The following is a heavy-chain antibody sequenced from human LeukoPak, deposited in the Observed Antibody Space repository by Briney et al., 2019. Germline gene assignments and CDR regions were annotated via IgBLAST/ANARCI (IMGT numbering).Heavy chain of an antibody. CDR1: GGSISSGDYY. J-gene: IGHJ3*02. D-gene: IGHD3-22*01. Sequence: PSQTLSLTCTVSGGSISSGDYYWSWIRQHPGKGLEWIGYIYYSGSTYYNPSLKSRVTISLDTSKNQFSLKLSSVTAADTAVYYCARDDYYDSSRAFDIWGQGTMVTVSS. CDR2: IYYSGST. V-gene: IGHV4-31*03. CDR3: ARDDYYDSSRAFDI.